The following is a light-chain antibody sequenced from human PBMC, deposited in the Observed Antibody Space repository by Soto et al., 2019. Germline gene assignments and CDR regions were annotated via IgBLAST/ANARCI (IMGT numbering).Light chain of an antibody. J-gene: IGKJ5*01. CDR1: QSVSSY. CDR3: QQRSNWPPT. CDR2: DAS. V-gene: IGKV3-11*01. Sequence: IVWTQSPATLSLSPGERVTLSCRASQSVSSYLAWYKQKPGQAPRLLIHDASNRATGIPARFSGSGSGTDFTLTISSLEPEDFEVYYCQQRSNWPPTFGQGTRLEIK.